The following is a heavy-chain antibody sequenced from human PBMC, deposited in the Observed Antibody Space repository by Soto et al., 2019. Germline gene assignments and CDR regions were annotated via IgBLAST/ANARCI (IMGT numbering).Heavy chain of an antibody. J-gene: IGHJ4*02. D-gene: IGHD3-22*01. CDR3: AREYNYDSSGIGFDS. CDR1: GGSISSGGYS. V-gene: IGHV4-30-2*02. CDR2: MYHSGST. Sequence: PSETLSLTCAVSGGSISSGGYSWSWIRQPPGKGLEWIGYMYHSGSTYYNPSLKSRVTISEDRSKNQFYLKLSSVTAADTAVYYCAREYNYDSSGIGFDSWGQGTLVTVSS.